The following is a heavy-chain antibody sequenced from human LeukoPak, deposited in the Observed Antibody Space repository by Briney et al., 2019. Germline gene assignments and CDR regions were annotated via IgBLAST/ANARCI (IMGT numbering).Heavy chain of an antibody. CDR1: GYTFTGYY. Sequence: ASVKVSCKASGYTFTGYYMHWVRQAPGQGLEWMGWINPNCGGTNYAQKFQGRVTMTSDTSISTGYMELSGLTSGDTAIYFCARAHSSLRLYFFDCWGQGTLVTASS. CDR3: ARAHSSLRLYFFDC. J-gene: IGHJ4*02. D-gene: IGHD6-13*01. V-gene: IGHV1-2*02. CDR2: INPNCGGT.